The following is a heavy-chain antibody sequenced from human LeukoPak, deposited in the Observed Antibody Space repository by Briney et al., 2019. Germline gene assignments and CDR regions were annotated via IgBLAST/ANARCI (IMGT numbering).Heavy chain of an antibody. Sequence: PGRSLRLSCAASGFTFSSYGMHWVRQAPGKGLEWVAFIRYDGSNKYYADSVKGRFTISRDNSKNTLYLQMNSLRAEDTAVYYCAKLGGYSGYDPRIAAAGYFDYWGQGTLVTVSS. V-gene: IGHV3-30*02. CDR2: IRYDGSNK. D-gene: IGHD5-12*01. J-gene: IGHJ4*02. CDR1: GFTFSSYG. CDR3: AKLGGYSGYDPRIAAAGYFDY.